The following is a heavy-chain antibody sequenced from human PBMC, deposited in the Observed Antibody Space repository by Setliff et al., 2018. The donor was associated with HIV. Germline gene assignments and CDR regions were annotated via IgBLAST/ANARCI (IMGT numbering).Heavy chain of an antibody. CDR3: AKGSGAAWPYYFDY. J-gene: IGHJ4*02. V-gene: IGHV3-15*01. CDR2: IKSKNNGERT. Sequence: GESLKISCAASGFGFSDAWMSWVRQAPGKGLEWVGRIKSKNNGERTDFAASVRGRFSISRDDSKEMVYLQMNSLRVDDTAVYYCAKGSGAAWPYYFDYWGQGTLVTVSS. CDR1: GFGFSDAW. D-gene: IGHD3-10*01.